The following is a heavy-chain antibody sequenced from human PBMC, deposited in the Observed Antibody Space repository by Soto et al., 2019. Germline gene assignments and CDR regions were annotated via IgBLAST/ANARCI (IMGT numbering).Heavy chain of an antibody. D-gene: IGHD1-26*01. J-gene: IGHJ4*02. CDR1: GGSISSSSYY. CDR2: IYYSGST. CDR3: ARLILGATMPDY. Sequence: SETLSLTCTVSGGSISSSSYYWGWIRQPPGKGLEWIGSIYYSGSTYYNPSLKSRVTISVDTSKNQFSLKLSSVTAADTAVYYCARLILGATMPDYWGQGTLVTVS. V-gene: IGHV4-39*01.